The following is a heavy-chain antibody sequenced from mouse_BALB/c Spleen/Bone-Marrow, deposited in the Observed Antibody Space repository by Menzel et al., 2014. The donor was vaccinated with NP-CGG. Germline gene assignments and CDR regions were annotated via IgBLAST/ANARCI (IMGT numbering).Heavy chain of an antibody. CDR1: GYTFTSYY. Sequence: QVQLQQSGPELVKLGSSVRISCKASGYTFTSYYIHWVKQRPGQGPEWIGWIYPGNVNTNYNEKFEDKATLTADKSSSTAYMHLSSLTSEDSAVYFCARGDYYRSPMDYWGQGTSVTSPQ. CDR2: IYPGNVNT. V-gene: IGHV1S56*01. CDR3: ARGDYYRSPMDY. J-gene: IGHJ4*01. D-gene: IGHD2-14*01.